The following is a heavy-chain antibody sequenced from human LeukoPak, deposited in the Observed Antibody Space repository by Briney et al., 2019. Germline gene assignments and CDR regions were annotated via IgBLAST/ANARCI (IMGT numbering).Heavy chain of an antibody. CDR2: IKSKIDGGTA. Sequence: GGSLRLSCAASGFTFNTAWLSWFRQVPGKGLERVGRIKSKIDGGTAEYTAPVKGRFIISRDDSKNTLYLQMNSLKTEDTAVYYCTTGSIFGMVTYAEDYWGQGTLATVSS. V-gene: IGHV3-15*01. CDR3: TTGSIFGMVTYAEDY. J-gene: IGHJ4*02. CDR1: GFTFNTAW. D-gene: IGHD3-3*01.